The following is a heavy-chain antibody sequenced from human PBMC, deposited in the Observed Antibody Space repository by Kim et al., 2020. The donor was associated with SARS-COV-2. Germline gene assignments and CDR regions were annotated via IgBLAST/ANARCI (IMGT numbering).Heavy chain of an antibody. V-gene: IGHV3-33*01. CDR1: GFTFSSYG. CDR3: ARDGVVDPLDYGMDV. D-gene: IGHD3-3*01. CDR2: IWYDGSNK. Sequence: GGSLRLSCAASGFTFSSYGMHWVRQAPGKGLEWVAVIWYDGSNKYYADSVKGRFTISRDNSKNTLYLQMNSLRAEDTAVYYWARDGVVDPLDYGMDVWGQGTAVSVSS. J-gene: IGHJ6*02.